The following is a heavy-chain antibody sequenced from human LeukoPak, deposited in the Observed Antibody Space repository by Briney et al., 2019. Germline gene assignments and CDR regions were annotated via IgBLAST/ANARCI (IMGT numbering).Heavy chain of an antibody. CDR1: GGSISSYY. Sequence: PAESLSLTCAVSGGSISSYYWSWVRQPPGKGLEWIGYIYYSGSTNYNPSLKRGGSISVSTSKNQFSLKLSSVTAADTAVYYCARDLYGDYYFDYWGQGTLATVSS. CDR3: ARDLYGDYYFDY. J-gene: IGHJ4*02. V-gene: IGHV4-59*01. CDR2: IYYSGST. D-gene: IGHD4-17*01.